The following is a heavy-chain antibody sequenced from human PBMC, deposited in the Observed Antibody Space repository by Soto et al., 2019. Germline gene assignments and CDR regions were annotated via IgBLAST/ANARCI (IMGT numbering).Heavy chain of an antibody. D-gene: IGHD3-10*01. Sequence: QVQLVQSGAEVKEPGCSVKVSCMASGGTFNGYSISWVRQAPGQVLEWVGGTIPIFTTANYAQKCQGRLTMTADESTSTAYMELSGLRSDDTDIDYCARVDSSLVRLVGQFYFDHWGQGTLVTVSS. CDR2: TIPIFTTA. J-gene: IGHJ4*02. CDR1: GGTFNGYS. V-gene: IGHV1-69*01. CDR3: ARVDSSLVRLVGQFYFDH.